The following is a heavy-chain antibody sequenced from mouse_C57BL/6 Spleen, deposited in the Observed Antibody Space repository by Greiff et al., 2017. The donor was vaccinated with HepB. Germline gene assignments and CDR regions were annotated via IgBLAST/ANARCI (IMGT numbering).Heavy chain of an antibody. CDR1: GFSLTSYA. V-gene: IGHV2-9-1*01. D-gene: IGHD2-2*01. Sequence: VMLVESGPGLVAPSQSLSITCTVSGFSLTSYAISWVRQPPGKGLEWLGVIWTGGGTNYNSALKSRLSISKDNSKSQVFLKMNSLQTDDTARYYCALYYGYGGPVPYWGQGTLVTVSA. J-gene: IGHJ3*01. CDR3: ALYYGYGGPVPY. CDR2: IWTGGGT.